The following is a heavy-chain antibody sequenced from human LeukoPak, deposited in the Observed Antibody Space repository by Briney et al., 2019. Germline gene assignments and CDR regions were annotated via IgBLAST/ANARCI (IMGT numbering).Heavy chain of an antibody. Sequence: QAGGSLRLSCAASGFIFNNFWMSWVRQAPGEGLEWVANIKQDGSEKYYVDSVKGRFTISRDNAKSSLYLLMNSLRAKDTAVYFCARYYYGSGHFDYWGQGTLVTVSS. CDR3: ARYYYGSGHFDY. D-gene: IGHD3-10*01. V-gene: IGHV3-7*01. CDR1: GFIFNNFW. CDR2: IKQDGSEK. J-gene: IGHJ4*02.